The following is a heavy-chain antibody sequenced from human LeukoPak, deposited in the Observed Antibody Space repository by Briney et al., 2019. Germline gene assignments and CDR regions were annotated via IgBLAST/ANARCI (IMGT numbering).Heavy chain of an antibody. CDR2: ITSSRIYI. CDR1: GSTFSTYS. J-gene: IGHJ4*02. V-gene: IGHV3-21*01. Sequence: GGSLRLSCAASGSTFSTYSMNWVRQAPGKGLEWVSSITSSRIYIYYADSVKGRFTISRDNAKNSLYLQMNSLRAEDTAVYYCARDGSRGNLVTAPDFWGQGTLVTVSS. D-gene: IGHD2-21*02. CDR3: ARDGSRGNLVTAPDF.